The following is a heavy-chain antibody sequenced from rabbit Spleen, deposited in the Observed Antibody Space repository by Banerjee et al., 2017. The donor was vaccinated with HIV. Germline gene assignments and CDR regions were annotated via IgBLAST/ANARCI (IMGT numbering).Heavy chain of an antibody. D-gene: IGHD8-1*01. J-gene: IGHJ6*01. V-gene: IGHV1S45*01. CDR3: ARDTGSSFSSYGMDL. CDR2: INTATAKA. Sequence: QEQLEESGGGLVKPEGSLTLTCKASGFSFTNKDVMCWVRQAPGKGLEWIACINTATAKAVYATWAKGRFTFSKTSSTTVTLQMTSLTVADTATYFCARDTGSSFSSYGMDLWGQGTLVTVS. CDR1: GFSFTNKDV.